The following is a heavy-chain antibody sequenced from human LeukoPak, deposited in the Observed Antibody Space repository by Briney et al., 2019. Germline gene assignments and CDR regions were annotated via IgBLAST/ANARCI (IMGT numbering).Heavy chain of an antibody. CDR2: IYTSGTT. Sequence: SETLSLTCTVSGASVNSGNYYWTWIRQPAGKRLEWIGRIYTSGTTNYNPSLKSRVTISIDASKNQFSLRLSSVTAADTAVYYCTRGGELMNFWGQGTLVTVSS. CDR1: GASVNSGNYY. D-gene: IGHD1-26*01. CDR3: TRGGELMNF. J-gene: IGHJ4*02. V-gene: IGHV4-61*02.